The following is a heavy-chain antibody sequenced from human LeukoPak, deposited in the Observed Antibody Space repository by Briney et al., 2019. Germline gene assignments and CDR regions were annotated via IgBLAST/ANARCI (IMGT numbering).Heavy chain of an antibody. V-gene: IGHV3-72*01. J-gene: IGHJ3*02. D-gene: IGHD4-23*01. CDR3: TRDGGEGGNSAFDI. CDR2: VRRGTNGYTT. CDR1: GFTFCDYI. Sequence: GGSLRLSCAASGFTFCDYILVWLPPAPGKGLEWGGRVRRGTNGYTTEYAASVKVRFIISRDDSHNSLYLHMNRLKAEDTAVYHCTRDGGEGGNSAFDIWGQGTMVTVSS.